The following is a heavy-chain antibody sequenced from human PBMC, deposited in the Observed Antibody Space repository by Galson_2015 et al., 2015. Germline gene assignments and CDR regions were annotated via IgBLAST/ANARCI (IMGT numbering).Heavy chain of an antibody. Sequence: SLRLSCAASAFAFSIYEMNWIRQAPGKGLEWVSYITSTGDTTYYADSVKGRFTVFRDNAKNSLFLQMNSLRAEDTALYYCAKTTVAAGSSWYMDAWGKGTTVTVSS. D-gene: IGHD4-23*01. CDR3: AKTTVAAGSSWYMDA. CDR1: AFAFSIYE. V-gene: IGHV3-48*03. CDR2: ITSTGDTT. J-gene: IGHJ6*03.